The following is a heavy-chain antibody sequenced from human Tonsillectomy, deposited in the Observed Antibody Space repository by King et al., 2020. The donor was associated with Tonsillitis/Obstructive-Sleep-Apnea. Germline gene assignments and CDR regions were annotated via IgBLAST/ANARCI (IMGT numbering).Heavy chain of an antibody. V-gene: IGHV4-59*08. CDR1: GGSISSYY. J-gene: IGHJ4*02. CDR3: ARAPYSGSFLDH. Sequence: VQLQESGPGLVKPSETLSLTCTVSGGSISSYYWSWIRPPPGKGLEWIGYIYYSGSTNYNPSLKSRVTISVDTSKNQFSLKLSSVTAADTAVYYCARAPYSGSFLDHWGQGTLVTVSS. CDR2: IYYSGST. D-gene: IGHD1-26*01.